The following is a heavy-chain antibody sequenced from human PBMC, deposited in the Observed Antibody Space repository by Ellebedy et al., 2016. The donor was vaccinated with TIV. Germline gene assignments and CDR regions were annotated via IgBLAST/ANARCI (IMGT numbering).Heavy chain of an antibody. D-gene: IGHD2/OR15-2a*01. V-gene: IGHV3-7*01. CDR1: GFTFTYYW. Sequence: PGGSLRLSCAASGFTFTYYWMSWVRQAPGKGLEWVANIKQDGSEQNYVDAVKGRFTISRDNAKNSLYLQMNSLRAEDTALYYCASLRVRNNYLDHWGQGTLVTVSS. CDR3: ASLRVRNNYLDH. J-gene: IGHJ4*02. CDR2: IKQDGSEQ.